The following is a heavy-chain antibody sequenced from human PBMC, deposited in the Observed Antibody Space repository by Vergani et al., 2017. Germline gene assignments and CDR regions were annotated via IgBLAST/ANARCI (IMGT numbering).Heavy chain of an antibody. J-gene: IGHJ5*02. CDR1: GGTFSSYA. D-gene: IGHD3-10*01. CDR3: ARDALNMVRGVSRGRNWFDP. Sequence: QVQLVQSGAEVKKPGSSVKVSCKASGGTFSSYAISWVRQAPGQGLEWMGRIIPIFGTANYAQKFQGRVTITADESTSTAYMELSGLRSEDTAVYYCARDALNMVRGVSRGRNWFDPWGQGTLVTVSS. CDR2: IIPIFGTA. V-gene: IGHV1-69*13.